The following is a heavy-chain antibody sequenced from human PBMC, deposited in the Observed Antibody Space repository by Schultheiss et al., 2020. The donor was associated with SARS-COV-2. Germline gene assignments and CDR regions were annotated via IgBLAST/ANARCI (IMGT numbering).Heavy chain of an antibody. CDR2: ISSSSSYT. D-gene: IGHD3-10*01. J-gene: IGHJ4*02. V-gene: IGHV3-21*05. Sequence: GESLKISCAASGFTFSSYVMHWVRQAPGKGLEWVSYISSSSSYTNYADSVKGRFTISRDNAKNSLYLQMNSLRAEDTAVYYCASSMGRSAPDYWGQGTLVTVSS. CDR1: GFTFSSYV. CDR3: ASSMGRSAPDY.